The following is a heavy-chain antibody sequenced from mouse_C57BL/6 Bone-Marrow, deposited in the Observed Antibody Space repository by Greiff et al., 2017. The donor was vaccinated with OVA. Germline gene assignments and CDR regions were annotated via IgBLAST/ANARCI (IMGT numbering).Heavy chain of an antibody. V-gene: IGHV1-74*01. Sequence: QVQLQQPGAELVKPGASVKVSCKASGYTFTSYWMHWVKQRPGQGLEWIGRIHPSDIDTNYNQKFKGKATLTVDKSSSTAYMQLSSLTSEDSAVYYCAIAGTTVVPYWYFDVWGTGTTVTVSS. D-gene: IGHD1-1*01. J-gene: IGHJ1*03. CDR2: IHPSDIDT. CDR3: AIAGTTVVPYWYFDV. CDR1: GYTFTSYW.